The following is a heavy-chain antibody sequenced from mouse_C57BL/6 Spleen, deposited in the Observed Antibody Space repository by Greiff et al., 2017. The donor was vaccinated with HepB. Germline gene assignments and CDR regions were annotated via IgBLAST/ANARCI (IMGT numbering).Heavy chain of an antibody. CDR2: ISSGSSTI. CDR1: GFTFSDYG. V-gene: IGHV5-17*01. J-gene: IGHJ2*01. D-gene: IGHD2-10*01. Sequence: DVHLVESGGGLVKPGGSLKLSCAASGFTFSDYGMHWVRQAPEKGLEWVAYISSGSSTIYYADTVKGRFTISRDNAQNTLFRQMTSLRSEDTAMYDCARDLLFDDWGQGTTLTVSS. CDR3: ARDLLFDD.